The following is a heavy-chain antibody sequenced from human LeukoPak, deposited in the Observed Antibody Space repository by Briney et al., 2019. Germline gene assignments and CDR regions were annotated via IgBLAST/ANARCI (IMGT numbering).Heavy chain of an antibody. V-gene: IGHV3-64D*06. CDR3: VKDLYKGDSASWYFFHY. Sequence: GGSLRLSCSASGFIISDYVMHWVRQAPGKGLEYVSAISANGGRTYYADSVKGRFTISRDTSKNTLYLQMSSLRAEDTAIYHCVKDLYKGDSASWYFFHYWGQGTLVTVSS. D-gene: IGHD6-13*01. J-gene: IGHJ4*02. CDR1: GFIISDYV. CDR2: ISANGGRT.